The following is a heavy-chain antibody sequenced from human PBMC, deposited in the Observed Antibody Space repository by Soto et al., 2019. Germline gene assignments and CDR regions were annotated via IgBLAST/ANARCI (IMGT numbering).Heavy chain of an antibody. V-gene: IGHV1-2*02. CDR1: GYTFTDYY. CDR3: ARGITSRLVFYYYYMDV. J-gene: IGHJ6*03. CDR2: INPTNSGT. Sequence: QVQLVQSGAEVKKPGVSVKVSCKASGYTFTDYYIHWVRQAPGQGLQWLGWINPTNSGTRYARSFQGRVTVTRDTSISTAYMELSSLRSDDTAVYYCARGITSRLVFYYYYMDVWGFGTTVTVSS.